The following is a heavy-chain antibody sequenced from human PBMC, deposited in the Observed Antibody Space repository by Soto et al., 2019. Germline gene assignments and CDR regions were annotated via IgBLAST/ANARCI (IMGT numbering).Heavy chain of an antibody. CDR1: GGPIRSYY. J-gene: IGHJ5*02. CDR3: ARLGPYGSETYSFRYNWFDP. CDR2: ISYGGST. D-gene: IGHD3-10*01. Sequence: PSETLSLTCTVFGGPIRSYYWNRIRQPPGKRLEWIGYISYGGSTNYNPSLKSRANVSGDPSKNTVYIQMHSLRGEDTAIYYCARLGPYGSETYSFRYNWFDPWGQGTLVTVSP. V-gene: IGHV4-59*08.